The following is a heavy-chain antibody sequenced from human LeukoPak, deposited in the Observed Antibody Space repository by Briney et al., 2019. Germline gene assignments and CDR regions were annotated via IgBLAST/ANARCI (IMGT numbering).Heavy chain of an antibody. D-gene: IGHD3-10*01. CDR2: ISGSGGST. Sequence: PGGSLRLSCAASGFTFSSYAMSWVRQAPGKRLEWVSAISGSGGSTYYADSVKGRFTISRDNSKNTLYLQMNSLRAEDTAVYYCAKDPTYVVRGVSNYWGQGTLVTVSS. CDR3: AKDPTYVVRGVSNY. J-gene: IGHJ4*02. CDR1: GFTFSSYA. V-gene: IGHV3-23*01.